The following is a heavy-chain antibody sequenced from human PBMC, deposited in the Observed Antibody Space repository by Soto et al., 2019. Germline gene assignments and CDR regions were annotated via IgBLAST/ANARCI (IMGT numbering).Heavy chain of an antibody. CDR1: GGSLSGYY. CDR2: INHSGST. Sequence: SETLSLTCAVYGGSLSGYYWSWIRQPPGKGLEWIGEINHSGSTNYNPSLKSRVTISVDTSKNQFSLKLSSVTAADTAVYYCARVPGYISSWSRIYYGMDVWGQGTTVTVSS. V-gene: IGHV4-34*01. CDR3: ARVPGYISSWSRIYYGMDV. D-gene: IGHD6-13*01. J-gene: IGHJ6*02.